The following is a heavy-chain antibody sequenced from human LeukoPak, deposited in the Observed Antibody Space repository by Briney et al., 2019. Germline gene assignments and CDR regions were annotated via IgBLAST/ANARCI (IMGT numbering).Heavy chain of an antibody. D-gene: IGHD6-19*01. CDR2: IYYSGST. V-gene: IGHV4-39*01. CDR3: ARQKWLVEWFDP. Sequence: TSETLSLTCTVSGGSVSSSSYYWCWIRQPPGKRLEWIGSIYYSGSTYYNPSLKSRVTIAVDTSKNQFSLKLISVTAADTAVYYCARQKWLVEWFDPWGQGTLVTVSS. CDR1: GGSVSSSSYY. J-gene: IGHJ5*02.